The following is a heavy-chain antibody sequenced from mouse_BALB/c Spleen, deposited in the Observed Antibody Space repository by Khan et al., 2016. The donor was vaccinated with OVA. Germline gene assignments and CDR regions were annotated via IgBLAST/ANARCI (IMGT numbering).Heavy chain of an antibody. CDR2: IWAGGST. J-gene: IGHJ2*01. Sequence: QVQLKESGPGLVAPSQSLSITCTVSGFSLTSYGVHWVRQPPGKGLEWMGVIWAGGSTTYYSDLMSRLSTCKDNYKSQAFLKMNSRLTDDTAMYYCLRLEDIWGQGTTLTVSS. V-gene: IGHV2-9*02. CDR3: LRLEDI. D-gene: IGHD1-3*01. CDR1: GFSLTSYG.